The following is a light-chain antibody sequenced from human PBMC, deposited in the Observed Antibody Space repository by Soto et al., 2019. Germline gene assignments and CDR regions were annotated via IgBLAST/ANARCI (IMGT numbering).Light chain of an antibody. Sequence: DLDIPQSTSSVSACGGHRVTITCRESGDKRMCLAGYQQKPGKAPKLLIYVASSLQSGVPSRFSGSGSGTDFTLTISSLQPEDFATYYCQQPNSFPQTFGQGTKLEIK. J-gene: IGKJ2*01. CDR1: GDKRMC. V-gene: IGKV1-12*01. CDR2: VAS. CDR3: QQPNSFPQT.